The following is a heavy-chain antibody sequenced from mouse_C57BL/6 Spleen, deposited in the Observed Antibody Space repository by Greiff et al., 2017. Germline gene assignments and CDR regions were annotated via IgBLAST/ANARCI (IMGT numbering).Heavy chain of an antibody. D-gene: IGHD1-1*01. J-gene: IGHJ2*01. V-gene: IGHV6-6*01. CDR2: IRNKANNHAT. CDR3: TRIYYYGSSPYYFDY. Sequence: EVKLVESGGGLVQPGGSMKLSCAASGFNFSDAWMDWVRQSPEKGLEWVAEIRNKANNHATYYAESVKGRFTISRDDSKSSVYLQMNSLRAEDTGIYYCTRIYYYGSSPYYFDYWGQGTTLTVSS. CDR1: GFNFSDAW.